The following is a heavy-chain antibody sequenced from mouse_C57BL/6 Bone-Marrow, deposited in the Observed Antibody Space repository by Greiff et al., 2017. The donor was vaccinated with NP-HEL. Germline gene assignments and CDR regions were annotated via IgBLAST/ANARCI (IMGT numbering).Heavy chain of an antibody. J-gene: IGHJ2*01. CDR1: GFTFSSYA. CDR2: ISDGGSYT. V-gene: IGHV5-4*01. CDR3: AREGYGGY. Sequence: EVKLMESGGGLVKPGGSLKLSCAASGFTFSSYAMSWVRQTPEKRLEWVATISDGGSYTYYPDNVKGRFTISRDNAKNNLYLQMSHLKSEDTAMYYCAREGYGGYWGQGTTLTVSS. D-gene: IGHD3-1*01.